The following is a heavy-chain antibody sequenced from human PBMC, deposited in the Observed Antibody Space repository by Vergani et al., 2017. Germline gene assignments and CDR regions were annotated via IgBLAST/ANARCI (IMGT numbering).Heavy chain of an antibody. Sequence: EVQLLESGGGLVQPGGSLRLSCAASGFTFSSYAMSWVRHAPGKWLEWGSAISGSGGSTYYADPVKGRFTISKDNSKNTLYLQMNSLGAEDTAGYYCAKDYGSVSSDYWGQGTLVTVSS. CDR2: ISGSGGST. J-gene: IGHJ4*02. V-gene: IGHV3-23*01. CDR3: AKDYGSVSSDY. CDR1: GFTFSSYA. D-gene: IGHD3-10*01.